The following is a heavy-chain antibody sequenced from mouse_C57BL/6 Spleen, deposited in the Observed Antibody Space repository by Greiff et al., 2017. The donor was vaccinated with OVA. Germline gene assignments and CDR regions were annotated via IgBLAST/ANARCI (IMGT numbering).Heavy chain of an antibody. V-gene: IGHV1-50*01. CDR2: IDPSDSYT. CDR3: ASGGGDGYFDY. Sequence: QVQLQQPGAELVKPGASVKLSCKASGYTFTSYWMQWVKQRPGQGLEWIGEIDPSDSYTNYNQKFKGKATLTVDTSSSTAYMQLSSLTSADSAVYYCASGGGDGYFDYWGQGTTPTVSS. CDR1: GYTFTSYW. J-gene: IGHJ2*01. D-gene: IGHD2-3*01.